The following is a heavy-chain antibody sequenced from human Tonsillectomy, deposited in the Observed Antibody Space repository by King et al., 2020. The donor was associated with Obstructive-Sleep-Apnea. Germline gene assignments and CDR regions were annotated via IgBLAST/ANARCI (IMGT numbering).Heavy chain of an antibody. D-gene: IGHD2-8*02. CDR1: GFTFSDYY. J-gene: IGHJ4*02. CDR2: ISSSSSYT. V-gene: IGHV3-11*06. CDR3: ASWGGPTGNY. Sequence: VQLVESGGVLVKPGGSLRLSCAASGFTFSDYYMSWIRQAPGKGLEWVSYISSSSSYTKYAKSVKGRFTITRDNAKNSLYLQMNSLRADDTAVYYCASWGGPTGNYWGQGTLVTVSS.